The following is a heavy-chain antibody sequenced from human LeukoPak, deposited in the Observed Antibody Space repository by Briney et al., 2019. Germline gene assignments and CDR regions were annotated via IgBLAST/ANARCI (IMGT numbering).Heavy chain of an antibody. Sequence: SETLSLTCTVSGGSISSGGYYWSWIRQPPGKGLEWIGYIYYSGSTNYNPSLKSRVTISVDTSKNQFSLKLSSVTAADTAVYYCARGAIRGAEYFQHWGQGTLATVSS. D-gene: IGHD1-26*01. CDR3: ARGAIRGAEYFQH. CDR2: IYYSGST. CDR1: GGSISSGGYY. V-gene: IGHV4-61*08. J-gene: IGHJ1*01.